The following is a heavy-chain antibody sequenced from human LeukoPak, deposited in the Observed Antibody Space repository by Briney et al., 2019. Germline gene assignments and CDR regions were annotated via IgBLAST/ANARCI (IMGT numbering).Heavy chain of an antibody. Sequence: ASVKVSCKASGYTFTGYSMHWVRQAPGQGLEWMGIINPSGGSTSYAQKFQGRVTMTRDMSTSTVYMELSSLRSEDTAVYYCARALYYYGSGSYSLGYWGQGTLVTVSS. CDR3: ARALYYYGSGSYSLGY. V-gene: IGHV1-46*01. D-gene: IGHD3-10*01. CDR2: INPSGGST. CDR1: GYTFTGYS. J-gene: IGHJ4*02.